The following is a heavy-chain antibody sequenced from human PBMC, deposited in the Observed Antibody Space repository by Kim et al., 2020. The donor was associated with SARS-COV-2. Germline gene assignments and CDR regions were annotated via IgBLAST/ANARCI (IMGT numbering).Heavy chain of an antibody. J-gene: IGHJ4*02. CDR2: INQAGTAV. CDR3: AIASRLEAWAY. D-gene: IGHD6-13*01. Sequence: GGSLRLSCAASGFIFGAYSMTWVRQAPGKGLEWVAYINQAGTAVNYVDSVRGRFTISRDNAKNSLSLQMSRLSVEDTAVYYCAIASRLEAWAYWGQGTLVTVSS. CDR1: GFIFGAYS. V-gene: IGHV3-7*01.